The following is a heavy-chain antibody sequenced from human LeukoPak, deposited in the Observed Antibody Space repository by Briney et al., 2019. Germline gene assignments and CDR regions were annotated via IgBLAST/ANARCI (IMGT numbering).Heavy chain of an antibody. CDR3: ARQIASAGTAGFDF. CDR2: IYSTGST. J-gene: IGHJ4*02. Sequence: SETLSLTCTVSGGSISSYYWSWIRQPAGKGLEWIGRIYSTGSTNYNPSLKSRVTMSVDTSKNQFSLRLRSVTAADTAVYYCARQIASAGTAGFDFWGQGALVTVSS. CDR1: GGSISSYY. V-gene: IGHV4-4*07. D-gene: IGHD6-13*01.